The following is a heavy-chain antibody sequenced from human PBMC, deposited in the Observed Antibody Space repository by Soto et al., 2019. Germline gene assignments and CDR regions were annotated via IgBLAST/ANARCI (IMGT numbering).Heavy chain of an antibody. Sequence: AVKVSCKASGFTFTSSAVQWVRQARGQRLEWIGWIVVGSGNTNYAQKFQERVTITRDMSTSTAYMELSSLRSEDTAVYYCAADNLQDYYYYGMDVWRQGTTVTVSS. CDR3: AADNLQDYYYYGMDV. V-gene: IGHV1-58*01. CDR2: IVVGSGNT. J-gene: IGHJ6*02. CDR1: GFTFTSSA.